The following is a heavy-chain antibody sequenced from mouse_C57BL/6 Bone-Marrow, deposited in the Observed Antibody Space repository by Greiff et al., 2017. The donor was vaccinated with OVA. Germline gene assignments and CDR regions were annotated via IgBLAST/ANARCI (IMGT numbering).Heavy chain of an antibody. CDR2: IDPSDSYT. CDR1: GYTFTSYW. J-gene: IGHJ4*01. CDR3: ARESYSNYDYAMDY. V-gene: IGHV1-50*01. Sequence: VQLQQPGAELVKPGASVKLSCKASGYTFTSYWMQWVKQRPGQGLEWIGEIDPSDSYTNYNQKFKGKATLTVDTSSSTAYMQLSSLTSEDSAVYYCARESYSNYDYAMDYWGQGTSVTVSS. D-gene: IGHD2-5*01.